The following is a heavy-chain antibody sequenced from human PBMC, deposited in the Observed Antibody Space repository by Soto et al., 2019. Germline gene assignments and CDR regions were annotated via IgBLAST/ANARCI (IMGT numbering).Heavy chain of an antibody. Sequence: EVQLLESGGGLVQPGGSLRLSCAASGFSFSSYAMGWVRQAPGKGLEWVSGISGTGGNTFYGASVKGRFTISRDNSKNTLYLQGSSLRADDTALYYCAKDQEARSESELRYFDRWGRGTLVSVSS. CDR3: AKDQEARSESELRYFDR. J-gene: IGHJ2*01. CDR1: GFSFSSYA. D-gene: IGHD1-7*01. CDR2: ISGTGGNT. V-gene: IGHV3-23*01.